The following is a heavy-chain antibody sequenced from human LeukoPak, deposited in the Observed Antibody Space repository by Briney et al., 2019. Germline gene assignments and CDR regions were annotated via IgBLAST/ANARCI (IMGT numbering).Heavy chain of an antibody. Sequence: SETLSLTCTVSGGSISSYYWSWIRQPPGKGLEWIGYIYYSGSTNYNPSLKSRVTISVDTSKNQFSLKLSSVTAADTAVYYCARAGYSSGPYFVYWGQGTLVTVSS. CDR3: ARAGYSSGPYFVY. D-gene: IGHD6-19*01. V-gene: IGHV4-59*01. CDR2: IYYSGST. CDR1: GGSISSYY. J-gene: IGHJ4*02.